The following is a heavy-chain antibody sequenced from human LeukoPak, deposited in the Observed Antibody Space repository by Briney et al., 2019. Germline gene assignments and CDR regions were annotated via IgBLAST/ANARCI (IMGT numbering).Heavy chain of an antibody. J-gene: IGHJ3*02. CDR3: ARDMGVVPAATGDAFDI. Sequence: GSLRLSCAASGFTFSSYWMSWVRQAPGKGLEWVANIKQDGSEKYYVDSVKGRFTISRDNAKNSLYLQMNSLRAEDTAVYYCARDMGVVPAATGDAFDIWGQGTMVTVSS. V-gene: IGHV3-7*01. CDR1: GFTFSSYW. D-gene: IGHD2-2*01. CDR2: IKQDGSEK.